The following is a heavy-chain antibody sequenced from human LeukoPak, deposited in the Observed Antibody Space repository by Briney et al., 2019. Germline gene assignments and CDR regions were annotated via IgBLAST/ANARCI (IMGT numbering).Heavy chain of an antibody. Sequence: GGSLRLSCAASGFTFSNNGMHWVRQAPGKGLEWVAVTWYDGINKYYADSVKGRFTISRDNSKNTLYLQMNSLRADDTAVYYCARDENYDSSGPIDYWGQGTLVAVSS. D-gene: IGHD3-22*01. CDR3: ARDENYDSSGPIDY. V-gene: IGHV3-33*01. J-gene: IGHJ4*02. CDR1: GFTFSNNG. CDR2: TWYDGINK.